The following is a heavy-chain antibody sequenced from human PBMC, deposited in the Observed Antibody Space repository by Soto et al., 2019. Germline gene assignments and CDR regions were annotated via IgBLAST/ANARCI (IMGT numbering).Heavy chain of an antibody. CDR2: IYYSGST. CDR1: GGSISSYY. CDR3: ARDGYSGYHAFDI. J-gene: IGHJ3*02. V-gene: IGHV4-59*12. D-gene: IGHD5-12*01. Sequence: SETLSLTCTVSGGSISSYYWSWIRQPPGKGLEWIGYIYYSGSTYYNPSLKSRVTISVDTSKNQFSLKLSSVTAADTAVYYCARDGYSGYHAFDIWGQGTMVTVSS.